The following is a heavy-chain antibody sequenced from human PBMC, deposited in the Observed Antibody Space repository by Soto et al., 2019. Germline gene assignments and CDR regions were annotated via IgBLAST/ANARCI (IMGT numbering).Heavy chain of an antibody. Sequence: GGSLRLSCAASGFTFSSYAMHWVRQAPGKGLEWVAVISYDGSNKYYADSVKGRFTISRDNSKNTLYLQMNSLRAEDTAVYYCARQFQIVVVRGAFDIWGQGTMVTVSS. CDR1: GFTFSSYA. J-gene: IGHJ3*02. CDR2: ISYDGSNK. V-gene: IGHV3-30-3*01. D-gene: IGHD3-22*01. CDR3: ARQFQIVVVRGAFDI.